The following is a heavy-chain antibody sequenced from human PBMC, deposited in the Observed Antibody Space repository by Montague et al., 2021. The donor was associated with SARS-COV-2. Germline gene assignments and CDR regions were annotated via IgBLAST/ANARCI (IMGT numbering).Heavy chain of an antibody. Sequence: SLRLSCAASGFTFRGYWMHWVRQAPGKGLVWVSRINSDGSSTGYADSVKGRFTISRDNAKNTLYLQMNSLRAEDTAVYYCARSIGDFWSGYEDYYSAMGVWGQGTTVTVSS. V-gene: IGHV3-74*01. CDR3: ARSIGDFWSGYEDYYSAMGV. CDR2: INSDGSST. J-gene: IGHJ6*02. CDR1: GFTFRGYW. D-gene: IGHD3-3*01.